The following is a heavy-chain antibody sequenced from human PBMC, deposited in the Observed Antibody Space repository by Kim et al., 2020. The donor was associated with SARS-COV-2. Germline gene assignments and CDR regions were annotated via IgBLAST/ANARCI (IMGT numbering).Heavy chain of an antibody. CDR3: ARGGYYDFWSGYYTLSYYYYMDV. D-gene: IGHD3-3*01. V-gene: IGHV3-74*01. Sequence: GGSLRLSCAASGFTFSSYWMHWVRQAPGKGLVWVSHINSDGSSTSYADSVKGRVTISRDNAKNTLYLQMNSLRAEDTAVYYCARGGYYDFWSGYYTLSYYYYMDVWGKGTTVTVSS. CDR2: INSDGSST. J-gene: IGHJ6*03. CDR1: GFTFSSYW.